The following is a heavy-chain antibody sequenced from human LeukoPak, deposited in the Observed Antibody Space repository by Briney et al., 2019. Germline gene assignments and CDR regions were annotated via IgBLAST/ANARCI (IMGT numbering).Heavy chain of an antibody. CDR1: GGSISSYY. CDR3: ARDQANIVVVPAAMPDYYYYGMDV. D-gene: IGHD2-2*01. Sequence: KPSETLSLTCTVSGGSISSYYWSWIRQPAGKGLEWIGRIYTGGSTNYNPSLKSRVTMSVDTSKNQFSLKLSSVTAADTAVYYCARDQANIVVVPAAMPDYYYYGMDVWGQGTTVTASS. V-gene: IGHV4-4*07. CDR2: IYTGGST. J-gene: IGHJ6*02.